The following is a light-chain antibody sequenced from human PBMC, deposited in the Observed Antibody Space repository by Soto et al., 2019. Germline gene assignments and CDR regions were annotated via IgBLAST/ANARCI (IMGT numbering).Light chain of an antibody. CDR2: EVS. J-gene: IGLJ1*01. V-gene: IGLV2-14*01. CDR1: SSDVGNYKY. CDR3: FSYTSSGTYV. Sequence: QSAVTQPPSVSWSPGQSITISCSGTSSDVGNYKYVSWYQQHPGKAPKLMIYEVSNRPSGVSNRFSGSKSGNTASLTISGLQAEDETDYYCFSYTSSGTYVFGTGTKVTVL.